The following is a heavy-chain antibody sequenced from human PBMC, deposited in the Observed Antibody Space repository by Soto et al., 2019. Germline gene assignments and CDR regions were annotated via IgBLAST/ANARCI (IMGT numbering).Heavy chain of an antibody. Sequence: SATLSLTCAVYGGSFSGYYWSWIRQPPGKGLEWIGEINHSGSTNYNPSLKSRVTISVDTSKNQFSLKLSSVTAADTAVYYCARGRVLRSILLNSYYYYYYMDVWGKGTTVTVSS. CDR3: ARGRVLRSILLNSYYYYYYMDV. D-gene: IGHD3-10*02. J-gene: IGHJ6*03. CDR1: GGSFSGYY. CDR2: INHSGST. V-gene: IGHV4-34*01.